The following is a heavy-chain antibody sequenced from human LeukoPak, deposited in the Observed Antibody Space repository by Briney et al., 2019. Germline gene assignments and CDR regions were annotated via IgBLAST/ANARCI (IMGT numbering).Heavy chain of an antibody. Sequence: SETLSLTCTVSGGSISSYYWSWIRQPPGKGLEWIGYIYYSGSTNYNPSLKSRVTISVDTSKNQFSLKLSSVTAAGTAVYYCARVRYCSSTSCYTAYYYYYMDVWGKGTTVTVSS. CDR3: ARVRYCSSTSCYTAYYYYYMDV. V-gene: IGHV4-59*01. D-gene: IGHD2-2*02. J-gene: IGHJ6*03. CDR2: IYYSGST. CDR1: GGSISSYY.